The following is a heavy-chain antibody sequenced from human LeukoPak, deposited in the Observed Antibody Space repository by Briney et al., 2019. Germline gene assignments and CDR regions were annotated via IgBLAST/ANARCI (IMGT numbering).Heavy chain of an antibody. D-gene: IGHD3-22*01. V-gene: IGHV3-23*01. Sequence: GGSLRLSCAVSGFTFSNYSMNWVRQAPGKGLDWVSSISGTGGSTHYADSVKGRFTISRDNSKNTLYLQMNSLRAEDTAVYYCAKERSGYCIDAFDFWGQGTMVTVSS. CDR1: GFTFSNYS. J-gene: IGHJ3*01. CDR3: AKERSGYCIDAFDF. CDR2: ISGTGGST.